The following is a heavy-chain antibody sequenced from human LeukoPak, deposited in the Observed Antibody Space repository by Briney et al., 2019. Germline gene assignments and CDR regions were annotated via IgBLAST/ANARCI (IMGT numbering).Heavy chain of an antibody. CDR2: IVVGSGNT. D-gene: IGHD4-17*01. CDR3: AAVWATVSRQTGDAFDI. J-gene: IGHJ3*02. V-gene: IGHV1-58*01. CDR1: GFTFTSSA. Sequence: ASVKVSCKASGFTFTSSAVQWVRQARGQRLEWIGWIVVGSGNTNYAQKFQERVTITRDMSTSTAYMELSSLRSEDTAVYYCAAVWATVSRQTGDAFDIWGRGTMVTVSS.